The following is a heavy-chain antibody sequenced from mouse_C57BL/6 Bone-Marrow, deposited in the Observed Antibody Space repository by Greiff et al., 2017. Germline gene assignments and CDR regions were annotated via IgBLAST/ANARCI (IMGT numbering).Heavy chain of an antibody. Sequence: EVQVVESGAELVRPGASVKLSCTASGFNIKDDYMHWVKQRPEQGLEWIGWIDPENGDTEYASKFQGKATITADTSSNTAYLQLSSLTSEDTAVYYCTPGYGNGDYWGQGTTLTVSS. CDR3: TPGYGNGDY. V-gene: IGHV14-4*01. J-gene: IGHJ2*01. D-gene: IGHD2-10*02. CDR2: IDPENGDT. CDR1: GFNIKDDY.